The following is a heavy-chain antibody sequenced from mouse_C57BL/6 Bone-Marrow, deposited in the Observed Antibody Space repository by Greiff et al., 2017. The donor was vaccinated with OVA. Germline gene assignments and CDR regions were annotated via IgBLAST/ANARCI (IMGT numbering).Heavy chain of an antibody. Sequence: QVQLQQPGAELVKPGASVKMSCKASGYTFTSYWITWVKQRPGQGLEWIGEIYPGSGSTNYNEKFKSKATLTVDTSSSTAYMQLSSLTSEDSAVYYCAKHLTTVVATKDYWGQGTTLTVSS. CDR3: AKHLTTVVATKDY. V-gene: IGHV1-55*01. D-gene: IGHD1-1*01. J-gene: IGHJ2*01. CDR1: GYTFTSYW. CDR2: IYPGSGST.